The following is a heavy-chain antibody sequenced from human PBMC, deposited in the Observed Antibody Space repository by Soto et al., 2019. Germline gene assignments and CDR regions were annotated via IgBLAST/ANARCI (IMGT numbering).Heavy chain of an antibody. D-gene: IGHD2-15*01. V-gene: IGHV4-4*02. CDR3: ARDPGEEGYCSGGSCPTGAFDI. CDR1: SGSISSSNW. J-gene: IGHJ3*02. CDR2: IYHSGST. Sequence: QVQLQESGPGLVKPSGTLSLTCAVSSGSISSSNWWSWVRQPPGKGLEWIGEIYHSGSTNYNPSLKRRVTISVDKSKNQFSLKLSSVTAADTAVYYCARDPGEEGYCSGGSCPTGAFDIWGQGTMVTVSS.